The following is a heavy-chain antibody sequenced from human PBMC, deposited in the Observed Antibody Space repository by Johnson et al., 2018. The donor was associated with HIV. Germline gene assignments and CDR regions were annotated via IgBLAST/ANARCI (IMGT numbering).Heavy chain of an antibody. J-gene: IGHJ3*01. CDR1: GFTVSNNF. V-gene: IGHV3-53*01. D-gene: IGHD2-21*01. CDR2: IYSGGRT. Sequence: VQLVESGGGLMQPGGSLRLSCVASGFTVSNNFMSWVRQAPGKGLEWVSVIYSGGRTYYTDSVNGLFTISRDTAKNTLYLQMNSLRVEDTAVYYCARDPITPYERGPDAFDVWGQGTVVTVSS. CDR3: ARDPITPYERGPDAFDV.